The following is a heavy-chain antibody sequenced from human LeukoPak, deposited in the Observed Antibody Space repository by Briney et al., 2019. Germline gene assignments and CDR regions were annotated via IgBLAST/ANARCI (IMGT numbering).Heavy chain of an antibody. Sequence: ASVKVSCKANGLTFTSYGISWVRQAPGQGLEWVGWISAYNGNTNYAQKLQGRVTMTTDTSTSTAYMELRSLRSDDTAVYYCARSPLPYYYDSSGPFDYWGQGTLVTVSS. CDR2: ISAYNGNT. CDR3: ARSPLPYYYDSSGPFDY. CDR1: GLTFTSYG. V-gene: IGHV1-18*04. J-gene: IGHJ4*02. D-gene: IGHD3-22*01.